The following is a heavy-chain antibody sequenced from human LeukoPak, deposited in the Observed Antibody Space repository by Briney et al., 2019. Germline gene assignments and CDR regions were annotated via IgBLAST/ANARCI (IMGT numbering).Heavy chain of an antibody. J-gene: IGHJ3*02. V-gene: IGHV4-4*07. CDR1: GGSISSYY. CDR3: ARRMPGDYYDSSGYTDDAFHI. Sequence: ASETLSLTCTVSGGSISSYYWSWIRQPAGKGLEWIGRIYTSGSTNYNPSLKSRVTMSVDTSKNQFSLKLSSVTAADTAVYYCARRMPGDYYDSSGYTDDAFHIRGQGTMVTVSS. D-gene: IGHD3-22*01. CDR2: IYTSGST.